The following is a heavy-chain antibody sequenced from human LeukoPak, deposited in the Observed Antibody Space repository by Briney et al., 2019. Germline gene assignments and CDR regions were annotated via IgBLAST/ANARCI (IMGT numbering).Heavy chain of an antibody. J-gene: IGHJ4*02. Sequence: GGSLRLSCAASGFTFSNYAMSWVRQAPGKGLEWISNINHSGTSVWYPDSVKGRFTISRDSAQNSLFLQMNSLRVDDTAVYYCATDVNWAFDYWGQGTLVTVSS. D-gene: IGHD7-27*01. CDR1: GFTFSNYA. CDR2: INHSGTSV. CDR3: ATDVNWAFDY. V-gene: IGHV3-48*01.